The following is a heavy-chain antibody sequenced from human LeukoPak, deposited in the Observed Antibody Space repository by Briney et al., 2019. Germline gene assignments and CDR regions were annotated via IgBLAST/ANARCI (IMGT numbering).Heavy chain of an antibody. CDR1: GFTFSSYW. V-gene: IGHV3-74*01. Sequence: GGSLRLSCAASGFTFSSYWMHWVRQAPGKGLVWVSRINTDGSSTIYADSVKGRFTISRDNAKNTLYLQMNSLRAEDTAVYYCAKDYSGAYFRGADYWGQGTLVTVSS. D-gene: IGHD1-26*01. J-gene: IGHJ4*02. CDR3: AKDYSGAYFRGADY. CDR2: INTDGSST.